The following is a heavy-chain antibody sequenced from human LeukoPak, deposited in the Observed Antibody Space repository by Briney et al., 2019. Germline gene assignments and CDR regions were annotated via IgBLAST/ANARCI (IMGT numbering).Heavy chain of an antibody. V-gene: IGHV3-30*18. Sequence: GGSLRPSCAASGFTFSNYGMHWVRQAPGKGLEWVTVISRDGNNEHYADSVKGRFTISRDNAKKTLFLQMNSLRAEDTAVYYCAKEFGVVIKVFEYWGQGTLVTVSS. CDR2: ISRDGNNE. D-gene: IGHD3-3*01. CDR1: GFTFSNYG. CDR3: AKEFGVVIKVFEY. J-gene: IGHJ4*02.